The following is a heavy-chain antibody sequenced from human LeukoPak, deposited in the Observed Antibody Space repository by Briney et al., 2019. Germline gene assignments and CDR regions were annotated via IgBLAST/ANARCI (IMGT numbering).Heavy chain of an antibody. CDR2: ISYDGSNK. CDR1: GFTFSSYA. D-gene: IGHD2-15*01. Sequence: PGGSLRLSCAASGFTFSSYAMHWVRQAPGKGLEWVAVISYDGSNKYYADSVKGRFTISRDDAKNVLFLQMNSLRAEDTAVYYCVRGGPSTWSWGQGTLVTVSS. J-gene: IGHJ5*02. V-gene: IGHV3-30-3*01. CDR3: VRGGPSTWS.